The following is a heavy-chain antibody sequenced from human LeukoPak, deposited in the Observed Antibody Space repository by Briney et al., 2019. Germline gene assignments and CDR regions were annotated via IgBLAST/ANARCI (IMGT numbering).Heavy chain of an antibody. CDR3: ARLKFYDSTGYSPGYYMDV. V-gene: IGHV4-4*07. J-gene: IGHJ6*03. Sequence: SETLSLTCSVSGGAIISYYWSWIRQPAGKGPEWIGRIYPTGNTDYNPSLKTRVTMSTDLSKKQFSLRLRSVTAADTAVYHCARLKFYDSTGYSPGYYMDVWGKGTAVTVSS. D-gene: IGHD3-22*01. CDR2: IYPTGNT. CDR1: GGAIISYY.